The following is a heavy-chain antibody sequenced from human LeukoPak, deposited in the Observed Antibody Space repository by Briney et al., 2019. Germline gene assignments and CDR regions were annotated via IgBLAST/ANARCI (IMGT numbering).Heavy chain of an antibody. CDR3: AREVYSYGYGYYYYMDV. V-gene: IGHV4-39*07. D-gene: IGHD5-18*01. CDR2: IYYSGST. J-gene: IGHJ6*03. Sequence: SETLSLTCTVSGGSISSYYWGWIRQPPGKGLEWIGSIYYSGSTYYNPSLKSRVTISVDTSKNQFSLKLSSVTAADTAVYYCAREVYSYGYGYYYYMDVWGKGTTVTVSS. CDR1: GGSISSYY.